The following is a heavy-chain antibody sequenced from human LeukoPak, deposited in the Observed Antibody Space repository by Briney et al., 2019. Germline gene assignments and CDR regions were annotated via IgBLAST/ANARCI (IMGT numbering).Heavy chain of an antibody. CDR3: ARGDYMGATIDWGVPWNGVRVEPIDY. Sequence: PGGSLRLSCAASGFTFDDYGMSWVRQAPGKGLEWVSGINTDGSSTSYADSVKGRFTISRDNAKNTLYLQMNSLRAEDTAVYYCARGDYMGATIDWGVPWNGVRVEPIDYWGQGTLVTVSS. CDR2: INTDGSST. J-gene: IGHJ4*02. V-gene: IGHV3-74*01. CDR1: GFTFDDYG. D-gene: IGHD1-26*01.